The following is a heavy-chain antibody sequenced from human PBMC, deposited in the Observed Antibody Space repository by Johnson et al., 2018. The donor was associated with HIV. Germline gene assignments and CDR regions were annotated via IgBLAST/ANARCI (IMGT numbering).Heavy chain of an antibody. Sequence: QVQLVESGGGVVQPGRSLRLSCAASGFTFSSYAMHWVRQAPGKGLEWVAVISNDGSNKYYADSVKGRFTISRDNSKNTLYLQMNSLRAEDTAVYYCAKPYYDFWSGSSPPAGWGQGTMVTVSS. J-gene: IGHJ3*01. V-gene: IGHV3-30-3*02. CDR2: ISNDGSNK. D-gene: IGHD3-3*01. CDR3: AKPYYDFWSGSSPPAG. CDR1: GFTFSSYA.